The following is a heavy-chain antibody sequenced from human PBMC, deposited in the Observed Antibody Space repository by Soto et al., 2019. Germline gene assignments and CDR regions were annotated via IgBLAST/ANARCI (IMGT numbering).Heavy chain of an antibody. CDR3: ARDLEYYDSSGSSDY. CDR1: GGTFSSYA. D-gene: IGHD3-22*01. J-gene: IGHJ4*02. V-gene: IGHV1-69*01. CDR2: IIPIFGTA. Sequence: ASVKGSCTASGGTFSSYAISWVRQAPGQGLEWMGGIIPIFGTANYAQKFQGRVTITADESTSTAYMELSSLRSEDTAVYYCARDLEYYDSSGSSDYWGQGTLVTVAS.